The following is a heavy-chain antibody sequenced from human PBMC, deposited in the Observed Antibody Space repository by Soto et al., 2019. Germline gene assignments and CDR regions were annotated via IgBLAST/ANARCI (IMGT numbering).Heavy chain of an antibody. D-gene: IGHD3-10*01. CDR1: GFTFGDYA. V-gene: IGHV3-49*03. CDR2: IRSKAYGGTT. Sequence: GGSLRLSCTASGFTFGDYAMSWFRQAPGKGLEWVGFIRSKAYGGTTEYAASVKGRFTISRDDSKSIAYLQMNSLKTEDTAVYYCTRGWTEYYGSGSYYLYHYYFDYWGQGTLVTVSS. J-gene: IGHJ4*02. CDR3: TRGWTEYYGSGSYYLYHYYFDY.